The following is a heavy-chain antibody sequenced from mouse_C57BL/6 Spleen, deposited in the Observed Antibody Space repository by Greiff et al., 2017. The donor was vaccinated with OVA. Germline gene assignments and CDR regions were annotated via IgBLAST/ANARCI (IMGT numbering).Heavy chain of an antibody. CDR3: ARGDGNYVFDY. Sequence: VQLQQPGAELVMPGASVKLSCKASGYTFTSYWMHWVKQRPGQGLEWIGEIDPSDSYTNYNQKFKGKSTLPVDKSSSSAYMQLSSLTSEDSAVYYCARGDGNYVFDYWGQGTTLTVSS. CDR2: IDPSDSYT. D-gene: IGHD2-1*01. V-gene: IGHV1-69*01. J-gene: IGHJ2*01. CDR1: GYTFTSYW.